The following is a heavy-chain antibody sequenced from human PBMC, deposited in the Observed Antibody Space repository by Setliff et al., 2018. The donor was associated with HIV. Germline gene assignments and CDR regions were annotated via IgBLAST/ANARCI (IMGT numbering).Heavy chain of an antibody. D-gene: IGHD1-26*01. CDR3: ARAGMGALRSLFDY. CDR2: IYYSGNT. V-gene: IGHV4-38-2*01. CDR1: GYSISSGYY. J-gene: IGHJ4*02. Sequence: SETLSLTCAVSGYSISSGYYWGWIRQPPGKVLEWIGWIYYSGNTRYNPSLKSRVTISLDTSKNRFSLQRTSVTAADTAVYYCARAGMGALRSLFDYWGQGTLVTVSS.